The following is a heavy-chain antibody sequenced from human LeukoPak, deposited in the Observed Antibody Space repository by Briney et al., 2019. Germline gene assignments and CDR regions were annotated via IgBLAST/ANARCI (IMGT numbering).Heavy chain of an antibody. V-gene: IGHV1-8*01. J-gene: IGHJ5*02. D-gene: IGHD6-19*01. Sequence: ASVKVSCKASGYTFTSYDINWVRQATGQGLEWMGWMNPNSGNTGYAQKFQGRVTMTRNTSISTAYMELSSLRSEDTAVYYCARAPPGIAVAGGGWFDPWGQGTLVTVSS. CDR2: MNPNSGNT. CDR1: GYTFTSYD. CDR3: ARAPPGIAVAGGGWFDP.